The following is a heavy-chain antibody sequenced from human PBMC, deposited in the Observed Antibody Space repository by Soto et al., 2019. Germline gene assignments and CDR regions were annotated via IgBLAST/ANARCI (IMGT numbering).Heavy chain of an antibody. CDR1: GFNFENYA. CDR2: ISWNSGQL. D-gene: IGHD4-17*01. CDR3: AKDKSTGEYSYYRYMDV. J-gene: IGHJ6*03. V-gene: IGHV3-9*01. Sequence: EVHLVESGGGLVQPDRPLRLSCEASGFNFENYAMHWVRQVPGKGLEWVSAISWNSGQLDYADSVRGRFTISRDNGKNSLYLEMNSLSPDDTALYFCAKDKSTGEYSYYRYMDVWGRGTTVIVSS.